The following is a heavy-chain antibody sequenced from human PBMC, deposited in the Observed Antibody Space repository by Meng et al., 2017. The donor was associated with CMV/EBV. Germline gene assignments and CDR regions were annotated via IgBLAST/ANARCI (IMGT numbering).Heavy chain of an antibody. CDR2: IYYSGST. D-gene: IGHD3-3*01. J-gene: IGHJ5*02. V-gene: IGHV4-39*07. CDR1: GGSISSSSYY. Sequence: QVQVSVPGLVKASETLSLTCTVSGGSISSSSYYWGWIRQPPGKGLEWIGSIYYSGSTYYNPSLKSRVTISVDTSKNQFSLKLSSVTAADTAVYYCASRITIFGVVTAFDPWGQGTLVTVSS. CDR3: ASRITIFGVVTAFDP.